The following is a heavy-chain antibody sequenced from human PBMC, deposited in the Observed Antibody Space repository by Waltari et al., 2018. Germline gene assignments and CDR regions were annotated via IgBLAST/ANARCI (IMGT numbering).Heavy chain of an antibody. CDR3: ANQVHSYSSSWYAFDI. CDR2: ISYDGSNK. CDR1: GFTFSSYA. J-gene: IGHJ3*02. Sequence: QVQLVESGGGVVQPGRSLRLSCAASGFTFSSYAMHWVRQPPGKGLEWVAVISYDGSNKYYADSVKGRFTISRDNSKNTLYLQMNSLRAEDTAVYYCANQVHSYSSSWYAFDIWGQGTMVTVSS. D-gene: IGHD6-13*01. V-gene: IGHV3-30-3*01.